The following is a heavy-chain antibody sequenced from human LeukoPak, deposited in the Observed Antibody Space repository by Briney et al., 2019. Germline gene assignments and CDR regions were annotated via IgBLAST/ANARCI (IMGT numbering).Heavy chain of an antibody. CDR3: ARVYSSTHNWFDT. CDR1: GGSISTTSYF. D-gene: IGHD6-19*01. CDR2: IYYSGTT. Sequence: SETLSLTCTVSGGSISTTSYFWAWIRQPPGEGLEWIGSIYYSGTTYLNSSLKSRLTISVERSKTHFSLKLSSLTVADTALYYCARVYSSTHNWFDTWGQGIQVTVSS. J-gene: IGHJ5*02. V-gene: IGHV4-39*07.